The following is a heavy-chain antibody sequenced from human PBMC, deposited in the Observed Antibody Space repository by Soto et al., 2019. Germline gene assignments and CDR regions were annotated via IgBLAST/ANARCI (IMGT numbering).Heavy chain of an antibody. CDR1: GGSISSYY. J-gene: IGHJ4*02. CDR2: IYYSVST. CDR3: ARQDYRDYVGFDY. V-gene: IGHV4-59*08. D-gene: IGHD4-17*01. Sequence: SETLSLTCTVSGGSISSYYWSWIRQPPGKGLEWIGDIYYSVSTNYNPSLKSRVTMSVDTSKNQFSLKLSSVTAADTAVYYCARQDYRDYVGFDYWGQGTLVTVSS.